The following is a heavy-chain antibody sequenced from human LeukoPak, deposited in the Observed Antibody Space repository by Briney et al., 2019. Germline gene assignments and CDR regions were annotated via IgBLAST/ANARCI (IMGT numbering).Heavy chain of an antibody. CDR2: IYYSGST. V-gene: IGHV4-59*01. D-gene: IGHD3-22*01. CDR1: GGSISSYY. J-gene: IGHJ4*02. Sequence: SETLSLTCTVSGGSISSYYWSWIRQPPGKGLEWIGYIYYSGSTNYNPSLKSRVTISVDTSKNQFSLKLSSVTAADTAVYYCAREKYYYDSSGYFDYWGRGTLVTVSS. CDR3: AREKYYYDSSGYFDY.